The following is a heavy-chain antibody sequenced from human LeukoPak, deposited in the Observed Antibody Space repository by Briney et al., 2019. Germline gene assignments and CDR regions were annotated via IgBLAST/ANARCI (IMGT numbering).Heavy chain of an antibody. D-gene: IGHD6-6*01. Sequence: GGSLRLSCAASGFTFSSYSMNWVRQAPGKGLEWVSSISSSSSYIYYADSVKGRFTISRDNAKNSLYLQVNSLRAEDTAVYYCARDGVSSSYYYYYMDVWGKGTTVTVSS. J-gene: IGHJ6*03. CDR3: ARDGVSSSYYYYYMDV. V-gene: IGHV3-21*01. CDR1: GFTFSSYS. CDR2: ISSSSSYI.